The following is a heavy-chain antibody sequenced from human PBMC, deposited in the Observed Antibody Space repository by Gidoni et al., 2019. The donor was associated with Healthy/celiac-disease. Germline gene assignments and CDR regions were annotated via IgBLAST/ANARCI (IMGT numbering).Heavy chain of an antibody. CDR2: IRGSGGST. V-gene: IGHV3-23*01. CDR3: AKDHTVCSAFDI. Sequence: EVQLLESGGGLVQPGGSLRLSCAASGFTFSSYAMSWVRQAPGKGLEWVSAIRGSGGSTYYADSVKGRFTISRDNSKNTLYLQMNSLRAEDTAVYYCAKDHTVCSAFDIWGQGTMVTVSS. J-gene: IGHJ3*02. CDR1: GFTFSSYA. D-gene: IGHD4-17*01.